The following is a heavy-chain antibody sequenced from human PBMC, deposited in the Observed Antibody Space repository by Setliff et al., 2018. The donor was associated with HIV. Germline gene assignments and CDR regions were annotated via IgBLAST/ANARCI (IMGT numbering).Heavy chain of an antibody. V-gene: IGHV3-21*01. J-gene: IGHJ4*02. CDR1: GFTLSGYW. CDR2: ISIGSGAAI. Sequence: PGGSLRLSCAASGFTLSGYWLSWVRQAPGRGLEWVSSISIGSGAAIYYAESVQGRFTVSRDNSKNNLYLQMNSLGAEDTAVYYCAKADTSGWYPHFQFWGQGTLVTVSS. CDR3: AKADTSGWYPHFQF. D-gene: IGHD6-19*01.